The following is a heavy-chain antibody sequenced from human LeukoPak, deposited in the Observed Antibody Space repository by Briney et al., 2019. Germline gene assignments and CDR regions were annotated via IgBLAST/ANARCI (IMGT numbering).Heavy chain of an antibody. CDR1: GYTFTSYG. CDR3: ARGGSIAVTGTRFDT. D-gene: IGHD6-19*01. Sequence: ASVKVSCKASGYTFTSYGISWVRQAPGQGLEWMGWISAYNGNTNYAQKLWGRVAMTTDTSPRTAYMDLRGRRSDTTAVYYCARGGSIAVTGTRFDTWGQGTLVTVSS. J-gene: IGHJ5*02. CDR2: ISAYNGNT. V-gene: IGHV1-18*01.